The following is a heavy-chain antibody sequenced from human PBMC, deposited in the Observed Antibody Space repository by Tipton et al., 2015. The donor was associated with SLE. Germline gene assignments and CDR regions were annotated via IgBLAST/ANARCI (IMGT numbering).Heavy chain of an antibody. CDR1: GFTFSSYA. CDR3: ARAQHGGQDAFDI. V-gene: IGHV3-30*04. J-gene: IGHJ3*02. Sequence: SLRLSCAASGFTFSSYAMHWVRQAPGKGLEWVAVISYDGSNKYYADSVKGRFTISRDNSKNTLYLQMNSLRAEDTAVYYCARAQHGGQDAFDIWGQGTMVTVSS. CDR2: ISYDGSNK. D-gene: IGHD2-15*01.